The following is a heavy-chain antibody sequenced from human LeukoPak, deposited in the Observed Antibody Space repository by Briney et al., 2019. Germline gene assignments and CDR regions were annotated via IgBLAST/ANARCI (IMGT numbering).Heavy chain of an antibody. D-gene: IGHD6-13*01. Sequence: SETLSLTCAVSDGSFRGYYWSWIRQPPGKGLEWIGEVNHSGSTNYNPSLKSRVTISVDTSKSQFSLRLSSVTAADTAMYYCAREDSGAAANYFDSWGQGTLVTVSS. V-gene: IGHV4-34*01. CDR1: DGSFRGYY. J-gene: IGHJ4*02. CDR2: VNHSGST. CDR3: AREDSGAAANYFDS.